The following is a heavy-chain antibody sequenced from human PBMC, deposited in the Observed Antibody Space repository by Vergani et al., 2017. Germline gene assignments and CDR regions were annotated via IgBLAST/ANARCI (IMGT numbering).Heavy chain of an antibody. Sequence: QVQLVESGGGVVQPGRSLRLSCAASGFTFSSYAMHWVRQAPGKGLEWVAVISYDGSNKYYPDSVKGRFSISRDSSKNTLYLHMNSLRAEDTAVYYCAKRGSNYDFWSGLDYWGQGTLVTVSS. CDR1: GFTFSSYA. CDR2: ISYDGSNK. J-gene: IGHJ4*02. CDR3: AKRGSNYDFWSGLDY. D-gene: IGHD3-3*01. V-gene: IGHV3-30*18.